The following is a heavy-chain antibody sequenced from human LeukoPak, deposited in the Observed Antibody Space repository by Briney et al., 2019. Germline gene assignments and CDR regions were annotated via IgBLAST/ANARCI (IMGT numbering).Heavy chain of an antibody. CDR2: IYYSGST. J-gene: IGHJ5*02. D-gene: IGHD3-22*01. V-gene: IGHV4-59*08. Sequence: SETLSLTCTVSGDSISSYYWSWIRQPPGKGLEWIGYIYYSGSTNYNPSLKSRVTISVDTSKNQFSLKLSSVTAADTAAYYCARLYYDSSRYPNWFDPWGQGTLVTVSS. CDR1: GDSISSYY. CDR3: ARLYYDSSRYPNWFDP.